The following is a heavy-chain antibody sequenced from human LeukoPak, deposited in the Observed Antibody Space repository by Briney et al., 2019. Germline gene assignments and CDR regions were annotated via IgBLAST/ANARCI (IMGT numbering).Heavy chain of an antibody. J-gene: IGHJ4*02. D-gene: IGHD3-9*01. CDR1: GGTFSSYA. CDR3: ARGPLYYDLSTGYPPSEMYYFDY. CDR2: IIPIFATP. V-gene: IGHV1-69*05. Sequence: ASVKVSCKASGGTFSSYAVIWVRQAPGQGLEWIGGIIPIFATPDYAQKFRGRVSITTDESTSTAYMELSSLRSEETALYYCARGPLYYDLSTGYPPSEMYYFDYWGQGTLVTVSS.